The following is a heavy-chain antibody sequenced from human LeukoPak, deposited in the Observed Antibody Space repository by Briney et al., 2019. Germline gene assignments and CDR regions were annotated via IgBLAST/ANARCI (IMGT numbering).Heavy chain of an antibody. V-gene: IGHV1-46*01. CDR2: INPSGGST. J-gene: IGHJ4*02. CDR1: GYTFTCYY. D-gene: IGHD1-26*01. CDR3: ARETTLSGSYYGAYDY. Sequence: RASVKVSCKASGYTFTCYYMHWVRQAPGQGLEWMGIINPSGGSTSYAQKFQGRVTMTRDTSTSTVYMELSSLRSEDTAVYYCARETTLSGSYYGAYDYWGQGTLVTVSS.